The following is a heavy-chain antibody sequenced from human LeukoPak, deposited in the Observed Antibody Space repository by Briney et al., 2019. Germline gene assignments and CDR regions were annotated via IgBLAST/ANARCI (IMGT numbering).Heavy chain of an antibody. CDR2: INPNSGGT. Sequence: ASVKVSCKASGYTFTGYYMHWVRQAPGQGLEWMGWINPNSGGTNYAQKFQGRVTMTRDTSISTAYMELSRLRSDDTAVYYCARGRGHTVVPAAIPNYYFDYWGQGTLVTVSS. J-gene: IGHJ4*02. CDR3: ARGRGHTVVPAAIPNYYFDY. D-gene: IGHD2-2*02. CDR1: GYTFTGYY. V-gene: IGHV1-2*02.